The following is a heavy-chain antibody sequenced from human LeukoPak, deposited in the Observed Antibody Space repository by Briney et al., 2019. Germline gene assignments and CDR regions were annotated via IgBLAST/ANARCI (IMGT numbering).Heavy chain of an antibody. CDR2: ISGSGGST. J-gene: IGHJ4*02. CDR1: GFTFSSYA. Sequence: GGSLRLSCAASGFTFSSYAMSWVRQAPGKGLEWVSAISGSGGSTYYADSVKGRFTVSRDNSKNTLYLQINSLRAEDTAVYYCAKDVYCSSTSCSFDYWGQGTLVPVSS. CDR3: AKDVYCSSTSCSFDY. D-gene: IGHD2-2*01. V-gene: IGHV3-23*01.